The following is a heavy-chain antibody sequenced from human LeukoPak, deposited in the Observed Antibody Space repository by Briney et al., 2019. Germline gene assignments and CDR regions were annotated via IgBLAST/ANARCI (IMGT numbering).Heavy chain of an antibody. CDR3: AELPPGRD. V-gene: IGHV3-66*01. Sequence: GGSLRLSCAAFGFTVSSNYMSWVRQAPGKGLEWVSVIYSGGSTYYAHSVKGRFTISRDNSKNTLYLQMNSLTAEDTAVYYCAELPPGRDWGQGTLVTVSS. CDR1: GFTVSSNY. CDR2: IYSGGST. J-gene: IGHJ4*02. D-gene: IGHD5-24*01.